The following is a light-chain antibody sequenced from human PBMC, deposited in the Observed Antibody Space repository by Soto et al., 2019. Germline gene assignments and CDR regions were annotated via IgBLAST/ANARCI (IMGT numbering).Light chain of an antibody. CDR2: KAS. CDR1: QTISSW. J-gene: IGKJ1*01. V-gene: IGKV1-5*03. Sequence: DIQMTQSTSTLSASVGYRVTINCRASQTISSWLAWYQQKPGKATKLLIYKASHLENGVPSRFSGSVSGTEFTLTISSLQPDDFATYYCQQYNSYSSFVQGTKVEI. CDR3: QQYNSYSS.